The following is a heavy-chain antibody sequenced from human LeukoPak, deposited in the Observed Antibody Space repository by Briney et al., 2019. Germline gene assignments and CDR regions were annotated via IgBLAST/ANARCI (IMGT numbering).Heavy chain of an antibody. Sequence: GGSLRLSCAGSGFTFSHYWMTWVRQAPGKGLEWVANIKEDGGEKNYVDSVKGRFTISRDNAQNSLYLQMNSLRAEDTAVYYCARDRITEIGDQGTLVTVSS. CDR2: IKEDGGEK. J-gene: IGHJ4*02. CDR3: ARDRITEI. V-gene: IGHV3-7*01. CDR1: GFTFSHYW.